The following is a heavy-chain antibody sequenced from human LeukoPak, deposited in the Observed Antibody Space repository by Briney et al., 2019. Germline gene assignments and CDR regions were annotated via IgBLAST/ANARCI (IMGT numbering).Heavy chain of an antibody. D-gene: IGHD6-6*01. CDR1: GGSFSGYY. CDR2: INHSGST. CDR3: ARLRPSSSSNYYYYYYMDV. V-gene: IGHV4-34*01. J-gene: IGHJ6*03. Sequence: PSETLSLTCAVYGGSFSGYYWSWIRQPPGKELEWIGEINHSGSTNYNPSLKSRVTISVDTSKNQFSLKLSSVTAADTAVYYCARLRPSSSSNYYYYYYMDVWGKGTTVTVSS.